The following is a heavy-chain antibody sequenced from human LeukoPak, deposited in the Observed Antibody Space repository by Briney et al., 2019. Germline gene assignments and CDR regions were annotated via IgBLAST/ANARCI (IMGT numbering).Heavy chain of an antibody. Sequence: SETLSLTCAVYGGSFSGYYWSWLRQPPGKGLEWIGEINHSGSTNYNPSLKSRVIISVDTSKNQFSLKLSSVTAADTAVFYCAPRVGATYNWFDPWGQGTLVTVSS. D-gene: IGHD1-26*01. CDR3: APRVGATYNWFDP. V-gene: IGHV4-34*01. J-gene: IGHJ5*02. CDR2: INHSGST. CDR1: GGSFSGYY.